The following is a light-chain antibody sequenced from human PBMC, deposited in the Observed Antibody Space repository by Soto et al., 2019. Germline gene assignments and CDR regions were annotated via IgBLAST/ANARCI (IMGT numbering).Light chain of an antibody. Sequence: SYELTQPPSVSVAPEKTARLTCGGDNIGSKRVHWYRQKPGQAPVLVIHYDSDRPSGIPERFSGSNSGNTATLTINRVEAGDEADYYCQVWDITTDHYVFGTGTKLTVL. CDR3: QVWDITTDHYV. CDR2: YDS. CDR1: NIGSKR. J-gene: IGLJ1*01. V-gene: IGLV3-21*04.